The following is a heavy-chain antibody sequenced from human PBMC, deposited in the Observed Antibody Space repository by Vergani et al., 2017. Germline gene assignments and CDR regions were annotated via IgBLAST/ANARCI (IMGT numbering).Heavy chain of an antibody. CDR3: ARGSCLGGSCYKPLFDY. CDR2: IHTSGST. Sequence: QVQLQESGPGLVKPSQTLSLTCTVSGGSINSHNYYWSWIRQPAGKGLEWIGRIHTSGSTNYKPALKSRVTMSEDTSKKQFSLNLTSVTAADTAVYFCARGSCLGGSCYKPLFDYGGQGILVTVSS. CDR1: GGSINSHNYY. J-gene: IGHJ4*02. D-gene: IGHD2-15*01. V-gene: IGHV4-61*02.